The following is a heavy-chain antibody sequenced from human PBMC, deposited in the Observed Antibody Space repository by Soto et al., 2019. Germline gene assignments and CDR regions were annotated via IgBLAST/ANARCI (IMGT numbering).Heavy chain of an antibody. V-gene: IGHV4-39*01. D-gene: IGHD3-3*01. J-gene: IGHJ5*01. CDR1: GGSISNSNYY. CDR2: IYHGGST. CDR3: ARQPYFWSGYYAGGHFDS. Sequence: SETLSLTCTVNGGSISNSNYYWGWIRQPPGKGLEWIGTIYHGGSTYYSPSLKSRVTISVDTSKNQFSLTLSSVTAADTAFYYCARQPYFWSGYYAGGHFDSWGQGTLVTVSS.